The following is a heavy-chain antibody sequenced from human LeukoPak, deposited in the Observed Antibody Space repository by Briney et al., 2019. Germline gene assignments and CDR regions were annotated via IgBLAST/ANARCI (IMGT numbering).Heavy chain of an antibody. J-gene: IGHJ4*02. V-gene: IGHV4-34*01. CDR3: ARGLVDSGASQVSDH. D-gene: IGHD2-15*01. CDR1: GGSFNGYY. CDR2: INDSGVT. Sequence: SETLSLTCAVYGGSFNGYYWSWIRQSPGEGLEWIGEINDSGVTNCNPSLESRVVLSVDTSKNQFSLRLSSVTAADTAVYYCARGLVDSGASQVSDHWGQGTLVTVSS.